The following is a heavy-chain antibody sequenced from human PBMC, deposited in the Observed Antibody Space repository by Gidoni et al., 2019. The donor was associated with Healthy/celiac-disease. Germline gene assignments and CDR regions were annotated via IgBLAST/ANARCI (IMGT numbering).Heavy chain of an antibody. CDR1: CFTFSSYG. CDR3: AKDFTWDSSGHDAFDI. Sequence: QVQLVESGGCVFQPGRSLSPSCSASCFTFSSYGMHWARQAPGQGLEWVAVISYDRRNKYYADSGKGRFTISRDNSKNTLYLQMNSLRAEDTAVYYCAKDFTWDSSGHDAFDIWGQGTMVTVSS. D-gene: IGHD3-22*01. CDR2: ISYDRRNK. V-gene: IGHV3-30*18. J-gene: IGHJ3*02.